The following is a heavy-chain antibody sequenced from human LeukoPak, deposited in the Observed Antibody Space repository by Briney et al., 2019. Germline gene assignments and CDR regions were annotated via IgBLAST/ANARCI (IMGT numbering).Heavy chain of an antibody. CDR3: AGDKGYYGMDV. Sequence: SETLSLTCTVSGGSISSSSYYWGWIRQPPGKGLQWIGSIYYSGSTYYNPSPKSRVTISVDTSKSQFSLDLTSVTAADTAVYYCAGDKGYYGMDVWGQGTAVTVSS. CDR2: IYYSGST. J-gene: IGHJ6*02. V-gene: IGHV4-39*07. CDR1: GGSISSSSYY.